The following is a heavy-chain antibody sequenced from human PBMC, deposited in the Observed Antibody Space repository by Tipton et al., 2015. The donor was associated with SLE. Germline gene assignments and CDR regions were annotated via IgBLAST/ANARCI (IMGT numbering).Heavy chain of an antibody. CDR2: IYHSGST. Sequence: TLSLTCAVSGGSISSGGYSWSWIRQPPGKGLEWIGYIYHSGSTYYNPSLKSRVTISVDRSKNQFSLKLSSVTAADTAVYYCARARGPPAAVDYWSQGTLVTVSS. CDR1: GGSISSGGYS. D-gene: IGHD6-13*01. CDR3: ARARGPPAAVDY. J-gene: IGHJ4*02. V-gene: IGHV4-30-2*01.